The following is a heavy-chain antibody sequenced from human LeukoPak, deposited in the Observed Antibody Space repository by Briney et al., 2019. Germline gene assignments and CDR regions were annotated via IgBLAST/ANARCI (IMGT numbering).Heavy chain of an antibody. Sequence: SETLSLTYTVSGGSISSYYWSWIRQPPGKGLEWIGYIYYSGSTNYNPSLKSRVTISVDTSKNQFSLKLSSVTAADTAVYYCARMGGIAAAGYYFDYWGQGTLVTVSS. CDR3: ARMGGIAAAGYYFDY. J-gene: IGHJ4*02. CDR1: GGSISSYY. V-gene: IGHV4-59*01. CDR2: IYYSGST. D-gene: IGHD6-13*01.